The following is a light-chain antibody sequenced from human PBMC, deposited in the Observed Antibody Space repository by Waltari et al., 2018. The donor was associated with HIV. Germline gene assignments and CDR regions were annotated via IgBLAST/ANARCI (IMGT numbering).Light chain of an antibody. CDR2: STS. Sequence: QTVVTQEPSLTVSPGGTVTVTCSASTGAVTSDYYPNWYQQKPGQVHNAQIYSTSKKPAWTPARCSGSSLSGKAALSLSGVQPEDAADYYCLLCYGGVQRYVFETGTKVTVL. CDR1: TGAVTSDYY. V-gene: IGLV7-43*01. J-gene: IGLJ1*01. CDR3: LLCYGGVQRYV.